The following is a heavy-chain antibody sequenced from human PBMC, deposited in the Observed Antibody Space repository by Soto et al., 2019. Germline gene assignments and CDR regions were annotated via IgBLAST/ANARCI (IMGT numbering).Heavy chain of an antibody. V-gene: IGHV1-2*04. Sequence: QVQLVQSGAEVKVPGASVKVSCKTSGYIFTDYYLHWLRQAPGQGLEWMGWINPGSGSAHSAQKFQGWVTMTRDRSMSTASMELTRLTSDDSAVYYCARGYSSSGVLDFWGQGTLVTVSS. CDR2: INPGSGSA. D-gene: IGHD3-10*01. CDR1: GYIFTDYY. J-gene: IGHJ4*02. CDR3: ARGYSSSGVLDF.